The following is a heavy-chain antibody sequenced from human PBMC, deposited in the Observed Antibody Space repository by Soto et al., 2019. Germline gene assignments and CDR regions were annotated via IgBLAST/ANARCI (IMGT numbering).Heavy chain of an antibody. J-gene: IGHJ5*02. CDR1: GFTFSSYS. D-gene: IGHD3-10*01. Sequence: GGSLRLSCAASGFTFSSYSMNWVRQAPGKGLEWVSYISSSSSTIYYADSVKGRFTISRDNAKNSLYLQMNSLRAEDTAVYYCARGPGLWFGELLSSWFDPWGQGTLVTVSS. CDR3: ARGPGLWFGELLSSWFDP. CDR2: ISSSSSTI. V-gene: IGHV3-48*01.